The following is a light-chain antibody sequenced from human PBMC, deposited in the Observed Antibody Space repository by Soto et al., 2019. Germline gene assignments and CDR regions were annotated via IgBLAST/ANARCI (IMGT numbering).Light chain of an antibody. CDR2: GAS. V-gene: IGKV3-20*01. J-gene: IGKJ1*01. CDR1: QSVSSSY. CDR3: QQYGSSPQWT. Sequence: EIVLTQSPGTLSLSPGERATLSCRASQSVSSSYLAWYQQKPGQAPRLLIYGASSRATGIPDRFSGSGSGTDFTLTISRLEPDDFAVYYCQQYGSSPQWTFGQGTKVEIK.